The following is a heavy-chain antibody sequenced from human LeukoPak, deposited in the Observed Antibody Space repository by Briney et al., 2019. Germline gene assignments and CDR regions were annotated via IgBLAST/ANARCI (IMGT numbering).Heavy chain of an antibody. J-gene: IGHJ6*02. CDR2: MNPNSGNT. Sequence: ASVKVSCKASGYTFTSYAINWVRQATGQGLEWMGWMNPNSGNTGYAQKFQGRVTMTRNTSISTAYMELSSLRSEDTAVYYCARGRYDFWSGYSTYGMDVWGQGTTVTVSS. V-gene: IGHV1-8*01. CDR1: GYTFTSYA. CDR3: ARGRYDFWSGYSTYGMDV. D-gene: IGHD3-3*01.